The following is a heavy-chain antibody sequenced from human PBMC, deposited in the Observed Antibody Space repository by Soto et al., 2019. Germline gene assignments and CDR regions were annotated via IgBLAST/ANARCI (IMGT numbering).Heavy chain of an antibody. J-gene: IGHJ4*02. D-gene: IGHD3-10*01. CDR2: IRSSSNSI. V-gene: IGHV3-48*02. CDR1: GFTFSSYS. Sequence: PGGSLRLSCATSGFTFSSYSMNWVRQAPGKGREWISYIRSSSNSIYYAESVKGRFTISRDNAKNSLYLQMNSLRDEDTAVYYCARDHYGSGSYPDPFDYWGQGTLVTVSS. CDR3: ARDHYGSGSYPDPFDY.